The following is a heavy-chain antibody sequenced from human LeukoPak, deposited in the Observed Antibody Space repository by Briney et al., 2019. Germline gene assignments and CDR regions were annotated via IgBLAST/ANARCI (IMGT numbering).Heavy chain of an antibody. CDR3: ARMHDYGDFYYYYYYGMDV. J-gene: IGHJ6*02. Sequence: PSETLSLTCTVSGGSISSYYWNWIRQPPGKGLEWIWDICYSGSTNYKPSLKGRFTISIDTAKNQFSLKLSSVTAADTAVYYCARMHDYGDFYYYYYYGMDVWGQGTTVTVSS. CDR1: GGSISSYY. CDR2: ICYSGST. V-gene: IGHV4-59*08. D-gene: IGHD4-17*01.